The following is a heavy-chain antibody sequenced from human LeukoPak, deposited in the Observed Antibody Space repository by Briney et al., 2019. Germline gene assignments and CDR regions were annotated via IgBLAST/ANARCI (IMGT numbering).Heavy chain of an antibody. CDR2: ISGSGGST. D-gene: IGHD3-10*01. V-gene: IGHV3-23*01. CDR1: GFTFSSYA. CDR3: AKGVTSGYYYYGMDV. Sequence: GGSLRLSCAASGFTFSSYAVSWVRQAPGQGLEWVSAISGSGGSTYYADSVKGRFTISRDNSKNTLYLQMNSLRAEDTAVYYCAKGVTSGYYYYGMDVWGQGTTVTVSS. J-gene: IGHJ6*02.